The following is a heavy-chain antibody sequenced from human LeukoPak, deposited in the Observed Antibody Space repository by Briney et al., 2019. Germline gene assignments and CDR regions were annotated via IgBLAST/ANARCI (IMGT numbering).Heavy chain of an antibody. CDR3: AKTNGVANDILTGFYYFYYMDV. D-gene: IGHD3-9*01. Sequence: SETLSLTCTVSGGSISSSSYYWGWIRQPPGKGLEWIGSIYYSGSTYYNPSLKSRVTISVDTSKNQFSLKLSSVTAADTAVYYCAKTNGVANDILTGFYYFYYMDVWGNGTTVTVSS. CDR2: IYYSGST. V-gene: IGHV4-39*07. J-gene: IGHJ6*03. CDR1: GGSISSSSYY.